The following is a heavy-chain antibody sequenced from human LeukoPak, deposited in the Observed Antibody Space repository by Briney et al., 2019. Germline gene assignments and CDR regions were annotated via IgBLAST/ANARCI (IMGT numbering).Heavy chain of an antibody. CDR3: ARGRGYSYGRHAFDI. J-gene: IGHJ3*02. V-gene: IGHV1-2*02. CDR1: GYTFTGYY. CDR2: INPNSGGT. Sequence: GASVKVSCKASGYTFTGYYMHWVRQAPGQGLEWMGWINPNSGGTNYAQKFQGRVTMTRDTSISTAYMELRSLRSDDTAVYYCARGRGYSYGRHAFDIWGQGTMVTVSS. D-gene: IGHD5-18*01.